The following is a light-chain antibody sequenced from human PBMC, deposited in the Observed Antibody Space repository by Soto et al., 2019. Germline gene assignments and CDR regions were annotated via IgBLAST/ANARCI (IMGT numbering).Light chain of an antibody. CDR3: AAWDDSLKGPV. CDR1: SSTIGSNP. J-gene: IGLJ3*02. Sequence: QAVVSQPPSASGTPGQRVTISCSGSSSTIGSNPVNWYKQLPGTAPKRLIYSTNQRPSGVPDRFSGSKSGTSASLAISGLQSEDEADYYCAAWDDSLKGPVFGGGTKVTVL. V-gene: IGLV1-44*01. CDR2: STN.